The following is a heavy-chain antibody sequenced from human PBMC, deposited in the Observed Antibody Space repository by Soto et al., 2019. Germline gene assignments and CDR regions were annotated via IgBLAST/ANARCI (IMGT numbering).Heavy chain of an antibody. V-gene: IGHV5-51*01. CDR3: ARHVGTAAAGPGFDP. CDR2: IYPGDSDT. J-gene: IGHJ5*02. D-gene: IGHD6-13*01. Sequence: GESLKISCEGSGYSFTSYWIGWVRQMHGKGLEWMGIIYPGDSDTRYSPSFQGQVTISADKSISTAYLQWSSLKASDTAMYYCARHVGTAAAGPGFDPWGKGTWVTVSS. CDR1: GYSFTSYW.